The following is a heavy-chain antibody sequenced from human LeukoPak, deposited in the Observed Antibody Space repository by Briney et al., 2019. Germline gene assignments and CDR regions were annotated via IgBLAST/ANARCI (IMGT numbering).Heavy chain of an antibody. V-gene: IGHV3-15*01. CDR2: IKSSRDGVTT. CDR1: GFTLSNAW. J-gene: IGHJ6*02. D-gene: IGHD6-19*01. Sequence: NPGGSLRLSCTASGFTLSNAWMGWVRQAPGKGLEWVGRIKSSRDGVTTDNAAPVRGRFPISRDDSKNTLYLQMNSVEAEDKAVYYWNTGFQSAWYIYNGMDVWGRGTTVTVSS. CDR3: NTGFQSAWYIYNGMDV.